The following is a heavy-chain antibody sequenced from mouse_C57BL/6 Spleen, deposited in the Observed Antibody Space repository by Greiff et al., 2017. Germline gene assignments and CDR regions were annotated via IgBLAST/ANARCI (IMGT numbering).Heavy chain of an antibody. J-gene: IGHJ4*01. CDR3: ARYHYYGSSLYAMDY. V-gene: IGHV1-43*01. CDR1: GYSFTGYY. CDR2: INPSTGGT. D-gene: IGHD1-1*01. Sequence: DVKLQESGPELVKPGASVKISCKASGYSFTGYYMHWVKQSSEKSLEWIGEINPSTGGTSYNQKFKGKATLTVDKSSSTAYMQLKSLTSEDSAVYYCARYHYYGSSLYAMDYWGQGTSVTVSS.